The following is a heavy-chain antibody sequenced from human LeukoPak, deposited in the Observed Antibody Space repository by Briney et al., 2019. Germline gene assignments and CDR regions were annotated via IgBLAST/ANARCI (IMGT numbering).Heavy chain of an antibody. CDR1: GFTFSSYE. CDR2: ISSSGSTI. D-gene: IGHD3-22*01. V-gene: IGHV3-48*03. J-gene: IGHJ4*02. Sequence: GGSLRLSCAASGFTFSSYEMNWVRQAPGKGLEWVSYISSSGSTIYYADSVKGRFTIPRDNAKNSLYLQMNSLRAEDTAVYYCARMTGYYDGSGYYYSDYWGQGTLVTVSS. CDR3: ARMTGYYDGSGYYYSDY.